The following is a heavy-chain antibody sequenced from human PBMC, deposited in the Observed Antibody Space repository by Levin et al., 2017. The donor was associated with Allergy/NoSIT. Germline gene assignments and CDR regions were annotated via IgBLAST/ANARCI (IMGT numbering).Heavy chain of an antibody. CDR1: GFTFRSYV. CDR3: AKDSPYSTSWYGRGDY. J-gene: IGHJ4*02. CDR2: ITGNGGGT. Sequence: LSLTCAASGFTFRSYVMSWVRQAPGKGLEWVSSITGNGGGTYYVDSAKGRFTISRDNSKNTLYLQMNSLRAEDTAVYYCAKDSPYSTSWYGRGDYWGQGTLVTVSS. D-gene: IGHD6-13*01. V-gene: IGHV3-23*01.